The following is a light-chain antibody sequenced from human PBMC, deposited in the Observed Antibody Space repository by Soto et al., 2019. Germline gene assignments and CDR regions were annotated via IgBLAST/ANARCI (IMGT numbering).Light chain of an antibody. Sequence: DIQMTQSPSTLSASVGDRVTITCRASQSISSRLAWYQQKPGKAPKFLVYDASNLESGVPSRFSGSGSGTEFTLTISSLQPDDFATYYCHQYYSFPRTFGQGTKVDI. CDR3: HQYYSFPRT. CDR2: DAS. J-gene: IGKJ1*01. V-gene: IGKV1-5*01. CDR1: QSISSR.